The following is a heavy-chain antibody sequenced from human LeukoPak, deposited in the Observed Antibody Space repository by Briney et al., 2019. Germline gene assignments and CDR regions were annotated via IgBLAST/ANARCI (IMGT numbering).Heavy chain of an antibody. CDR2: IYYSGTT. CDR1: SDSISSYY. CDR3: ARASSSSVDY. Sequence: KPSETLSLTCTVSSDSISSYYWSWIRQPPGKGLEWIGYIYYSGTTKYNPSLKSRVTISIDTSKNQFSLKLSSVTAADTAVYYCARASSSSVDYWGQGTLVTVSS. D-gene: IGHD6-13*01. J-gene: IGHJ4*02. V-gene: IGHV4-59*12.